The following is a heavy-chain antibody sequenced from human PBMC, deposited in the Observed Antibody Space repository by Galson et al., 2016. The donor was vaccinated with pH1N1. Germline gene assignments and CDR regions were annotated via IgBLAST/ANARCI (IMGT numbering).Heavy chain of an antibody. CDR3: ARVGITIVRGAIDY. V-gene: IGHV4-30-4*01. CDR2: YSGTT. Sequence: YSGTTYYNPALKSRVTISIDTSKNQFSLKLNSVTAADTAIYFCARVGITIVRGAIDYWGQGTLVTVSS. J-gene: IGHJ4*02. D-gene: IGHD3-10*01.